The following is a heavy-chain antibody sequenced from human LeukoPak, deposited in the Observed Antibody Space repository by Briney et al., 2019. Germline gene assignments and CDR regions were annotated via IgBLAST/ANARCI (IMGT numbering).Heavy chain of an antibody. CDR3: AREKEWEPFDY. J-gene: IGHJ4*02. V-gene: IGHV1-69*04. Sequence: ASVKVSCKASGGTFSSYAISWVRRAPGQGLEWMGRIIPILGIANYAQKFQGRVTITADKSTSTAYMELSSLRSEDTAVYYCAREKEWEPFDYWGQGTLVTVSS. D-gene: IGHD1-26*01. CDR2: IIPILGIA. CDR1: GGTFSSYA.